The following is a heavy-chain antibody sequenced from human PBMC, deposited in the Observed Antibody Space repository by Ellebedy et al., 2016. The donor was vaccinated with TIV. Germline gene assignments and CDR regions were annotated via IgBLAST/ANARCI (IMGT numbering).Heavy chain of an antibody. CDR3: ARQGGGQWPDY. V-gene: IGHV5-10-1*01. CDR1: GYSFTTYW. Sequence: GESLKISCKGFGYSFTTYWISWVRQMPGKGLEWMGRIDPADSHTNYSPSFQGLVTISADKSITTAYLEWRSLRASDTALYYCARQGGGQWPDYWGQGTLVTVSS. J-gene: IGHJ4*02. D-gene: IGHD6-19*01. CDR2: IDPADSHT.